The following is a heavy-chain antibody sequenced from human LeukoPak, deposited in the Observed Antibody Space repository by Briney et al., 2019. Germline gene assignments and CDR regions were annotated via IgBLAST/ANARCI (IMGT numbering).Heavy chain of an antibody. D-gene: IGHD1-26*01. V-gene: IGHV1-8*01. J-gene: IGHJ4*02. Sequence: VASVKVSCKASGYTFTSYGIHWVRQATGQGLEWMGWMNPNTGKTDFAKKFQGRVTMTRNTSINTVYMELSSLRSEDTAVYYCARKLGAPHYFDFWGQGTLVTVSS. CDR3: ARKLGAPHYFDF. CDR2: MNPNTGKT. CDR1: GYTFTSYG.